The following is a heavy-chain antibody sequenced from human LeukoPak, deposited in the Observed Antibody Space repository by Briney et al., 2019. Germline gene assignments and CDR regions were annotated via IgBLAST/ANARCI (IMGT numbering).Heavy chain of an antibody. Sequence: GGPLRLSCVGSGCSLSEYGIHWVRQAPGKGLEWVAVVSYDGGHKYYADSVKGRFTISRDTSSDTVSLQMNSLRVEDTAVYYCARDRINMMVLGHDSGLDFWGQGTLVTVSS. CDR1: GCSLSEYG. V-gene: IGHV3-30*03. CDR2: VSYDGGHK. CDR3: ARDRINMMVLGHDSGLDF. D-gene: IGHD3-22*01. J-gene: IGHJ4*02.